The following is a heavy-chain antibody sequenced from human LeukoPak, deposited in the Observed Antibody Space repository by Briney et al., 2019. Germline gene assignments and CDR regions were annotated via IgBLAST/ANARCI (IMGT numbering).Heavy chain of an antibody. CDR2: ISGSGDST. V-gene: IGHV3-23*01. CDR3: AYYDSSGYYSRFDY. Sequence: PGGSLRLSCAASGFTFSSYAMSWVRQAPGKGLEWVSAISGSGDSTYYADSVKGRFTISRDNFKNTLYLQMNSLRAEDTAVYYCAYYDSSGYYSRFDYWGQGTLVTVSS. CDR1: GFTFSSYA. D-gene: IGHD3-22*01. J-gene: IGHJ4*02.